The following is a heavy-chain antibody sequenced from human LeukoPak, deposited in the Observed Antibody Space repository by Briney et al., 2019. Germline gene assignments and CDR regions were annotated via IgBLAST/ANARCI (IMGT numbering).Heavy chain of an antibody. CDR2: ISAYNGNT. CDR3: ARDSSGWTRGYFDY. Sequence: ASVKVSCKASGGTFSSYAISWVRQAPGQGLEWMGWISAYNGNTNYAQKLQGRVTMTTDTSTSTAYMELRSLRSDDTAVYYCARDSSGWTRGYFDYWGQGTLVTVSS. CDR1: GGTFSSYA. J-gene: IGHJ4*02. V-gene: IGHV1-18*01. D-gene: IGHD6-19*01.